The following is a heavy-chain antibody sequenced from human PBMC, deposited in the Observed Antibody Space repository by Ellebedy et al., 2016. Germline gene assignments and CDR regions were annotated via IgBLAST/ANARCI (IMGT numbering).Heavy chain of an antibody. Sequence: SVKVSXXASGGTFSSYAITWVRQAPGQGLECMGGIIPMSGRANYAQKFQGRVTITADESTTTAYMELSGLRSEDTAVYYCTRGGSSGPLVLWGQGTLVTVSS. CDR1: GGTFSSYA. J-gene: IGHJ4*02. CDR2: IIPMSGRA. D-gene: IGHD3-22*01. CDR3: TRGGSSGPLVL. V-gene: IGHV1-69*13.